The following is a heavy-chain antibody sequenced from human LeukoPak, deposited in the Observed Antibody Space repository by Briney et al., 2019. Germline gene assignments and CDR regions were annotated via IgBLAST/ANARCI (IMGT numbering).Heavy chain of an antibody. CDR2: ISYSGST. V-gene: IGHV4-39*01. Sequence: WVRQPPGKGLEWIGSISYSGSTYYNPSLKSRVTISEDTSKNHFSLRLSSVAAADTAVYYCARHVGHGDYFDSWGQGTLVTVSS. D-gene: IGHD4-17*01. CDR3: ARHVGHGDYFDS. J-gene: IGHJ4*02.